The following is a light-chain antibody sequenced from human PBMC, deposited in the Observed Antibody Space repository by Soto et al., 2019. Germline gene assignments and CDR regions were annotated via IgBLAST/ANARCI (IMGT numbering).Light chain of an antibody. J-gene: IGLJ1*01. CDR1: SSDVGGYNY. CDR3: CSYAGSDSYV. CDR2: DVS. Sequence: QSALTQPRSVSGSPGQSVTISCTGTSSDVGGYNYVSWYQQHPGKAPKLMIYDVSKRPSGVPDRFSGSKSGNTASLTISGLQAEDEADYCCSYAGSDSYVFGTGTKLTAL. V-gene: IGLV2-11*01.